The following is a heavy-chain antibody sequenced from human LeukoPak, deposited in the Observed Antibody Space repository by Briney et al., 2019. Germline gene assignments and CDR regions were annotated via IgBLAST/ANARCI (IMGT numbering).Heavy chain of an antibody. D-gene: IGHD2-2*01. CDR1: GFTFDDYA. V-gene: IGHV3-21*01. CDR2: ISSSSSYI. CDR3: ARVRATTREKIGWFDP. J-gene: IGHJ5*02. Sequence: PGGSLRLSCAASGFTFDDYAMHWVRQAPGKGLEWVSSISSSSSYIYYADSVKGRFTISRDNAKNSLYLQMNSLRAEDTAVYYCARVRATTREKIGWFDPWGQGTLVTVSS.